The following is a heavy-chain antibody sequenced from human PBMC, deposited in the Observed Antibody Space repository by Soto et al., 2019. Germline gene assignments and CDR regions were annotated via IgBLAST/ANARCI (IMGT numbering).Heavy chain of an antibody. V-gene: IGHV4-39*01. CDR3: ARLSRWFDP. J-gene: IGHJ5*02. CDR1: GGSLSSSSYY. CDR2: MYYSGST. D-gene: IGHD3-16*02. Sequence: SETLSLTCTVSGGSLSSSSYYWGWIRQPPGKGLEWIGSMYYSGSTYYNPSLKSRVTISVDTSKNQLSLKLSSVTAADTAVYNCARLSRWFDPWGQGTLVTVSS.